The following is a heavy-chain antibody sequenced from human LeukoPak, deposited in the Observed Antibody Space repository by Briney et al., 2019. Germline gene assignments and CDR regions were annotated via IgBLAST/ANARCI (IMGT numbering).Heavy chain of an antibody. CDR3: ARDFGLRYSSGMYNWFDP. CDR1: GGSISSYY. J-gene: IGHJ5*02. CDR2: IYYSGST. V-gene: IGHV4-59*01. D-gene: IGHD6-19*01. Sequence: SETLSLTCTVSGGSISSYYWSWIRQPPGKGLEWIGYIYYSGSTNYNPSLKSRVTISVDTSKNQFSLKLSSVTAAGTAVYYCARDFGLRYSSGMYNWFDPWGQGTLVTVSS.